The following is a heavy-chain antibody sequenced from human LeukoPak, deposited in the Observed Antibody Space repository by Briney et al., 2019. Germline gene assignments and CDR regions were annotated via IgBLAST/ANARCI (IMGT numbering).Heavy chain of an antibody. D-gene: IGHD2-21*02. CDR1: GFTFSSYA. Sequence: PGGSLRLSWAASGFTFSSYAMHWVRQAPGKGLEWVSAISGSGDNTYYADSVKGRFTVSRDNSKNTLYVQMKSLRAEDTAVYYCAKDFVVVPGNVNYFDYWGQGTLVTVSS. CDR3: AKDFVVVPGNVNYFDY. V-gene: IGHV3-23*01. J-gene: IGHJ4*02. CDR2: ISGSGDNT.